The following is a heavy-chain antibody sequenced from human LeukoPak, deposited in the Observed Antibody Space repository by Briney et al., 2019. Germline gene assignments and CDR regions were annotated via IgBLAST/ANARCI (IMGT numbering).Heavy chain of an antibody. Sequence: ASVKVSCKTSGYTFTSDGISWVRQAPGQGLEWMGWISAYNGNTNYAQKLQGGVTMTTDTSTSTAYMELRSLRSDDTAVYYCARDSVITRGGHIVVVTALDAFDIWGQGTMVTVSS. CDR3: ARDSVITRGGHIVVVTALDAFDI. V-gene: IGHV1-18*01. D-gene: IGHD2-21*02. CDR2: ISAYNGNT. J-gene: IGHJ3*02. CDR1: GYTFTSDG.